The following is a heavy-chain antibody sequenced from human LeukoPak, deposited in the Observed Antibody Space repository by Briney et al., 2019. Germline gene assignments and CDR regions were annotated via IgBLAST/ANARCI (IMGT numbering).Heavy chain of an antibody. Sequence: PGGSLRLSCTASAFTFSTYAMSWLRQAPGKGLEWVSAVSGSGGSTYYADSVKGRFTISRDNSKNTLYLQMNSLRAEDTAVYYCAKTLRESSGREYFDLWGRGTLVTVSS. CDR3: AKTLRESSGREYFDL. D-gene: IGHD6-19*01. CDR1: AFTFSTYA. CDR2: VSGSGGST. J-gene: IGHJ2*01. V-gene: IGHV3-23*01.